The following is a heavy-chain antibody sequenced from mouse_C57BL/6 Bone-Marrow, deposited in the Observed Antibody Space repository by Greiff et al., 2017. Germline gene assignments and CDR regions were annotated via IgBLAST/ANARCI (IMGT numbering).Heavy chain of an antibody. V-gene: IGHV1-26*01. J-gene: IGHJ2*01. D-gene: IGHD2-2*01. Sequence: EVQLQQSGPELVKPGASVKISCKASGYTFTDYYMNWVKQSHGKSLEWIGDINPNNGGTSYNQKFKGKATLTVDKSSSTAYMERRSLTSEDSAVYYCARSGYGYFYFDYWGQGTTLTVSS. CDR2: INPNNGGT. CDR1: GYTFTDYY. CDR3: ARSGYGYFYFDY.